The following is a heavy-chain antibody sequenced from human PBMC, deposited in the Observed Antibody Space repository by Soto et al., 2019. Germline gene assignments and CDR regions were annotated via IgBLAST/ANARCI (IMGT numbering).Heavy chain of an antibody. J-gene: IGHJ4*02. CDR3: AKSISVGAPNFDY. CDR1: GFTFDDYA. Sequence: GGSLRLSCAASGFTFDDYAMHWVRQAPGKGLEWVSGISWNSGSIGYADSVKGRFTISRDNAKNSLYLQMNSLRAEDTALYYCAKSISVGAPNFDYWGQGTLVTVSS. D-gene: IGHD1-26*01. V-gene: IGHV3-9*01. CDR2: ISWNSGSI.